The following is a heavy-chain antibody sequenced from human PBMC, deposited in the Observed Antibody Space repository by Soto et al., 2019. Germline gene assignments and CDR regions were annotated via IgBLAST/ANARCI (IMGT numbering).Heavy chain of an antibody. CDR1: GGSISSYY. D-gene: IGHD3-16*01. V-gene: IGHV4-59*01. Sequence: SETLSLTCTVSGGSISSYYWSWIRQPPGKGLEWIGYIYYSGSTNYNPSLKSRVTISVDTSKNQFSLKLSSVTAADTAVYYCARQTTGGDYYFDYWGQGTLVTVSS. CDR3: ARQTTGGDYYFDY. J-gene: IGHJ4*02. CDR2: IYYSGST.